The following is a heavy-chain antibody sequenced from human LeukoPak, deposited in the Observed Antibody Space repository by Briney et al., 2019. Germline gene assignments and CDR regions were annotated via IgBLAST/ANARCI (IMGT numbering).Heavy chain of an antibody. D-gene: IGHD5-18*01. CDR3: ARGVRGYSYGHYYYYYMDV. J-gene: IGHJ6*03. Sequence: SETLSLTCTVSGYSISSSYYWSWIRQPPGKGLEWIGYIYYSGSTNYNPSLKSRVTISVDTSKNQFSLKLSSVTAADTAVYYCARGVRGYSYGHYYYYYMDVWGKGTTVTVSS. V-gene: IGHV4-59*08. CDR1: GYSISSSYY. CDR2: IYYSGST.